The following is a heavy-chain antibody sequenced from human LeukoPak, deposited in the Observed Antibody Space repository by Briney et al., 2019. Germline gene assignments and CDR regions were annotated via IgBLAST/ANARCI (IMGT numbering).Heavy chain of an antibody. V-gene: IGHV1-2*02. CDR2: MNPNSGGT. J-gene: IGHJ4*02. D-gene: IGHD3-16*01. CDR3: ARDKGGSVWY. CDR1: GYTFTSYD. Sequence: ASVKVSCKAPGYTFTSYDINWVRQATGQGLEWMGWMNPNSGGTNYAQKFQGRVTMTRDTSISTAYMELSRLRSDDTAVYYCARDKGGSVWYWGQGTLVTVSS.